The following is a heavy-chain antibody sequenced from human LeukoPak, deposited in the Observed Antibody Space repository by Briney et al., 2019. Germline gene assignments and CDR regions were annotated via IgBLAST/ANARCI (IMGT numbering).Heavy chain of an antibody. J-gene: IGHJ4*02. CDR3: ARGDGYNFWDY. Sequence: GGSLRLSCAASGFTVSSNYMSWVRQAPGKGLEWVSVIYSGGSTYYADSVKGRFTISGDNSKNTVYLQMDSLRAEDTAVYYCARGDGYNFWDYWGQGTLVTVSS. CDR2: IYSGGST. D-gene: IGHD5-24*01. CDR1: GFTVSSNY. V-gene: IGHV3-53*01.